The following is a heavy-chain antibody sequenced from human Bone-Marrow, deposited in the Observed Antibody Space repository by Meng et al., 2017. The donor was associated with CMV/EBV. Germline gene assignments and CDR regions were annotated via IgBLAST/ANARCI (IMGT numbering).Heavy chain of an antibody. CDR1: GFTFNNYE. CDR2: ISSSGSTI. CDR3: ARDKSPLDY. J-gene: IGHJ4*02. Sequence: GESLKISCAASGFTFNNYEMNWVRQAPGKGLEWVSYISSSGSTIYYADSVKGRFTISRDNAKNSLYLQMNSLRAEDTAVYYCARDKSPLDYWGQGTLVTVSS. V-gene: IGHV3-48*03.